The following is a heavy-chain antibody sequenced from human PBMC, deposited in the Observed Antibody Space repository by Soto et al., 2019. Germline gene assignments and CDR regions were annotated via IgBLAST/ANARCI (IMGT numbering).Heavy chain of an antibody. CDR1: GGSVSDKTYY. J-gene: IGHJ4*02. CDR2: VYYSGTT. D-gene: IGHD4-17*01. CDR3: ARTTAVPNSLRSRYFFDH. Sequence: SETLSLTCSVSGGSVSDKTYYWSWIRQPPGKRLEWIGYVYYSGTTNYNPSLKSRVTISVDLSKNQFSLRLSSVTTADTALYYCARTTAVPNSLRSRYFFDHWGQGTLVTVSS. V-gene: IGHV4-61*01.